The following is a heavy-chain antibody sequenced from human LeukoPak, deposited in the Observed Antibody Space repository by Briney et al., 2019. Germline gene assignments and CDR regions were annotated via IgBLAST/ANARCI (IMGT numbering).Heavy chain of an antibody. CDR2: IWYDGSNK. D-gene: IGHD4-17*01. Sequence: PGGSLRLSCAASGFTFSDYYMSWFRQAPGKGLEWVAVIWYDGSNKYYADSVKGRFTISRDNSKNTLYLQMNSLRAEDTAVYYCARDDCSLCTGYGETYGMDVWGQGTTVTVSS. CDR1: GFTFSDYY. CDR3: ARDDCSLCTGYGETYGMDV. J-gene: IGHJ6*02. V-gene: IGHV3-33*08.